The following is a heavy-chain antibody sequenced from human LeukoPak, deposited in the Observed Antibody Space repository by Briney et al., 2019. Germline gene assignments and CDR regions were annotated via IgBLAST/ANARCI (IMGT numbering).Heavy chain of an antibody. CDR2: INSDGSST. CDR1: GCTFSSYW. Sequence: GGSLRLSCAGSGCTFSSYWMHWVRQAPGKGLVWVSRINSDGSSTSYADSVKGRFTISRDNAKSTLYLQMNSLRAEDMAVYHCAREFVRSSWPYYYYGMDVWGQGTTVTVSS. V-gene: IGHV3-74*01. CDR3: AREFVRSSWPYYYYGMDV. J-gene: IGHJ6*02. D-gene: IGHD6-13*01.